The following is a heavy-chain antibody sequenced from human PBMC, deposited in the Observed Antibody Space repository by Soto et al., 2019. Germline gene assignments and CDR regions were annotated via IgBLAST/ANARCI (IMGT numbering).Heavy chain of an antibody. J-gene: IGHJ6*02. CDR2: IWYDGSNK. V-gene: IGHV3-33*01. CDR3: ARDRTGITIFGVERGLGMDV. D-gene: IGHD3-3*01. Sequence: GGSLSLSCAASGFTFSSYGVHWVRQAPGKGLELVAVIWYDGSNKYYADSVKGRFTISRDNSKNTLYLQMNSLRAEDTAVYYCARDRTGITIFGVERGLGMDVWGQGTTVTVSS. CDR1: GFTFSSYG.